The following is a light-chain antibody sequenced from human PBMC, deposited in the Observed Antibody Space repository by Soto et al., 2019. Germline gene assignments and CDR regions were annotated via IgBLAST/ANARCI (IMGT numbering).Light chain of an antibody. CDR2: ANG. V-gene: IGLV1-40*01. Sequence: QSVLTQPPSVSGAPGQRVTISCTESSSNIGAGYDVHWYQQLPGTAPKLLIYANGNRPSGVPDRFSGSKSGTSASLAITGLQAEDEADYYCQSYDSSLSAWVFGGGTKLTVL. CDR3: QSYDSSLSAWV. J-gene: IGLJ3*02. CDR1: SSNIGAGYD.